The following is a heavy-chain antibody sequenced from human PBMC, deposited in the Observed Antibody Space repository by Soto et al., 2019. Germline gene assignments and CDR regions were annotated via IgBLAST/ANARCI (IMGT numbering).Heavy chain of an antibody. CDR3: ARGNDILTGPDHP. V-gene: IGHV1-69*06. D-gene: IGHD3-9*01. CDR2: IIPIFGTA. CDR1: GGTXSSYA. Sequence: NVSCVASGGTXSSYAISWVRQAPGKGLEWMGGIIPIFGTANYAQKFQGRVTITADKSTSTAYMELSSLRSEDTDVYYCARGNDILTGPDHPWGQGTLVTVSS. J-gene: IGHJ5*02.